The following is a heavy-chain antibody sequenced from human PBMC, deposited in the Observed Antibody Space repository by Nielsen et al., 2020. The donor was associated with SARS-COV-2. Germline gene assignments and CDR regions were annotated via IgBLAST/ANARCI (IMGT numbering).Heavy chain of an antibody. CDR2: FDPEDGET. CDR1: GYTFTYYD. CDR3: AGGSSGDY. D-gene: IGHD3-10*01. Sequence: ASVKVSCKASGYTFTYYDINWVRQAPGQGLEWMGGFDPEDGETIYAQKFQGRVTMTEDTSTDTAYMELSSLRSEDTAVYYCAGGSSGDYWGQGTLVTVSS. J-gene: IGHJ4*02. V-gene: IGHV1-24*01.